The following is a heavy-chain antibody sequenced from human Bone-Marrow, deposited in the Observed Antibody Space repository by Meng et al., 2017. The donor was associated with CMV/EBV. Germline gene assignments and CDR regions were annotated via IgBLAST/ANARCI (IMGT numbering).Heavy chain of an antibody. D-gene: IGHD2-2*01. CDR1: GDSVSSNSAA. J-gene: IGHJ6*02. Sequence: SETLSLTCAISGDSVSSNSAAWNWIGQSPSRGLEWLGRTYYRSKWYNDYAVSVKSRITINPDTSKNQFSLQLNSVTPEDTAVYYCARDRVVVPAAERYYYYYGMDVWGQGTTVTVSS. V-gene: IGHV6-1*01. CDR2: TYYRSKWYN. CDR3: ARDRVVVPAAERYYYYYGMDV.